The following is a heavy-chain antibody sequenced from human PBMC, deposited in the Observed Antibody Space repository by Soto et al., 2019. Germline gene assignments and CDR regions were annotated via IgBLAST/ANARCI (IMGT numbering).Heavy chain of an antibody. D-gene: IGHD5-18*01. CDR2: ISSSSSTI. Sequence: EVPLVESGGDLVQPGGSLRLSCAASGFTFSSHSMNWVRQAPGKGLEWVSHISSSSSTIYYADSVKGRFTISRDNAKNSLYLQLNSLRDEDTAVYYCTRAAFGQLWLTDHWGQGTLVTVSS. CDR3: TRAAFGQLWLTDH. V-gene: IGHV3-48*02. J-gene: IGHJ4*02. CDR1: GFTFSSHS.